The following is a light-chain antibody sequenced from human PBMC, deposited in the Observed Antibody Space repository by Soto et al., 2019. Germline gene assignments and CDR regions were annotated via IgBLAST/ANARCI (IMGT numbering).Light chain of an antibody. V-gene: IGKV1-5*03. CDR1: QDIGTC. CDR2: KAS. CDR3: QQYHIYSWT. Sequence: DIPMTQSPSTLSASVGDRVTITCRASQDIGTCLAWYQQKPEKAPKVLIYKASHLESGVRSRFSASGSGTEFSLAINSLQADDFATYYCQQYHIYSWTFGQGTKVEIK. J-gene: IGKJ1*01.